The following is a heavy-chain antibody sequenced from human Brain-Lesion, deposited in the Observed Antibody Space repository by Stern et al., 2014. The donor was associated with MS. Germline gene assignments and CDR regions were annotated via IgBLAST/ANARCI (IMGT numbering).Heavy chain of an antibody. J-gene: IGHJ4*02. V-gene: IGHV5-51*03. Sequence: VQLVQSGAEVKKPGESLKISCEASGYLFDDYWIGWVRQMSGRGLELVAIIFPRDSNTRYSPSVQGQVTISADKSISPAFLQGSGQRPADPAMYYCARSPATPSGYDRFDYWGQGALVTVSS. CDR3: ARSPATPSGYDRFDY. CDR1: GYLFDDYW. D-gene: IGHD5-12*01. CDR2: IFPRDSNT.